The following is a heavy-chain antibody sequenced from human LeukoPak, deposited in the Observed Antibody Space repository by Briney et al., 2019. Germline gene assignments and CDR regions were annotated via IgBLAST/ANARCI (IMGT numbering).Heavy chain of an antibody. V-gene: IGHV1-3*01. J-gene: IGHJ4*02. CDR2: INAGNGNT. CDR1: GYTFTSYA. CDR3: ARVFLTGYYEFDY. Sequence: GASVKVSCKASGYTFTSYAMHWVRQAPGQRLEWMGWINAGNGNTKYSQKFQGRVTITRDTSASTAHMELSSLRSEDTAVYYCARVFLTGYYEFDYWGQGTLVTVSS. D-gene: IGHD3-9*01.